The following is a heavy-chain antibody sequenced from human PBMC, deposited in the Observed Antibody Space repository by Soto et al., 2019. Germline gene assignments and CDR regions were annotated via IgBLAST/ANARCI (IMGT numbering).Heavy chain of an antibody. CDR1: GFTFSSYA. D-gene: IGHD6-19*01. CDR2: ISGSGGST. CDR3: AKDFAVAVLGGY. J-gene: IGHJ4*02. V-gene: IGHV3-23*01. Sequence: PGGSLRLSCAASGFTFSSYAMSWVRQAPGKGLEWVSAISGSGGSTYYADSVKGRFTISRDNSKNTLYLQMNSLRAEDTTVYYCAKDFAVAVLGGYWGQGTLVTVSS.